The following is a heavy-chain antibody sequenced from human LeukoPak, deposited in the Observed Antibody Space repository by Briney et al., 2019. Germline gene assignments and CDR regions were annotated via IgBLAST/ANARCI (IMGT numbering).Heavy chain of an antibody. J-gene: IGHJ3*02. V-gene: IGHV4-59*08. CDR2: IYYSGST. CDR3: ARRRYYDSEGAFDI. D-gene: IGHD3-22*01. Sequence: SETLSLTCTVSGGSISSYYWSWTRQPPGKGLEWVGYIYYSGSTNYNPSLKSRVTISVDTSKNQFSLRLSSVTAANTAVYYCARRRYYDSEGAFDIWGQGTMVTVSS. CDR1: GGSISSYY.